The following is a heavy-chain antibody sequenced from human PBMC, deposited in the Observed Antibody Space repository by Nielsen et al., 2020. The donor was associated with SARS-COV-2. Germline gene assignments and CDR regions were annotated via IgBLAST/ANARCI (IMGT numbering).Heavy chain of an antibody. CDR2: IYYSGST. J-gene: IGHJ5*02. V-gene: IGHV4-59*01. D-gene: IGHD3-10*02. Sequence: WIRQPPGKGLEWIGYIYYSGSTNYNPSLKSRVTISVDTSKNQFSLKLSSVTAADTAVYYCARDLLSWWFDPWGQGTPVTVSS. CDR3: ARDLLSWWFDP.